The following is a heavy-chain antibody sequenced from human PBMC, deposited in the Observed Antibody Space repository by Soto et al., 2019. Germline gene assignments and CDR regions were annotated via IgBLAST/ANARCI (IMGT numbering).Heavy chain of an antibody. D-gene: IGHD3-9*01. J-gene: IGHJ4*02. CDR1: GFTFSSYG. CDR3: AKFSAHCKFDIASAPDE. CDR2: ISGNCGKI. Sequence: PGESMRLSCAASGFTFSSYGLTWFRQAPGKGLEWVSAISGNCGKISYADSVQCRFTICRDNSKNTLYLQLHSLRAEDTAVYYCAKFSAHCKFDIASAPDEWGQGALVTV. V-gene: IGHV3-23*01.